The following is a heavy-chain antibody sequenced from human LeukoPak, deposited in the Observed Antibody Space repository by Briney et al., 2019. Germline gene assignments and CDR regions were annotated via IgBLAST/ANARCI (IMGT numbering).Heavy chain of an antibody. CDR3: ARAHFIVGARAVDYGMDV. Sequence: GASVKVSCKASGGTFSSYAISWVRQAPGQGLEWMGRIIPILGIANYAQKFQGRVTITADKSTSTAYMELSSLRSGDTAVYYCARAHFIVGARAVDYGMDVWGQGTTVTVSS. J-gene: IGHJ6*02. CDR2: IIPILGIA. V-gene: IGHV1-69*04. CDR1: GGTFSSYA. D-gene: IGHD1-26*01.